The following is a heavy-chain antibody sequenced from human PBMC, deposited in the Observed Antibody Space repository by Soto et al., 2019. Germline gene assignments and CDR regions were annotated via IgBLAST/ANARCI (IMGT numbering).Heavy chain of an antibody. CDR2: IYNSGST. D-gene: IGHD3-10*01. V-gene: IGHV4-59*01. CDR3: ARIIRTLAWDGVDV. Sequence: QVQLQESGPGLVKASETLSLTCTVSAGSISSYYWGWILQSPGKGLEWIGYIYNSGSTNYNPSLKSRLTMSVDTSKNQFSLKLSSVTAADTAVYYCARIIRTLAWDGVDVWGQGTRVTV. CDR1: AGSISSYY. J-gene: IGHJ6*02.